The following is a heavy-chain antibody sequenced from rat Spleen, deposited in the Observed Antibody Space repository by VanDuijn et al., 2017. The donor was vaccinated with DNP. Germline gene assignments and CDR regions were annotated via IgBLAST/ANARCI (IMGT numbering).Heavy chain of an antibody. J-gene: IGHJ2*01. CDR2: ISSGGST. V-gene: IGHV2S12*01. CDR1: GFSLSSYG. CDR3: TRDWGSGSHHFDY. D-gene: IGHD4-6*01. Sequence: QVQLKESGPGLVQSSQTLSLTCTVSGFSLSSYGIRWFRQSPGKGLEWIAAISSGGSTYYNSVLQSRLSISRDTSKSQIFLKMNSLQTEDTAIYFCTRDWGSGSHHFDYWGQGVLVTVSS.